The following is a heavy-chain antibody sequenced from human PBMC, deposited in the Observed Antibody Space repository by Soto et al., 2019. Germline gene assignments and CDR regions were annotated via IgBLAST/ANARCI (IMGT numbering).Heavy chain of an antibody. CDR3: ARNMDYYSGPGSGNGHGF. J-gene: IGHJ6*02. Sequence: QVQLVQSGAEVKEPGDSVRVSCEASGYTFTAYYIHWVRHAPGQGLEWMGWINPKFGDTTYAQDFQGRVSMTRDMSISTVYMELSRLTSDDTAIYYCARNMDYYSGPGSGNGHGFWGQGTTVTVFS. CDR2: INPKFGDT. CDR1: GYTFTAYY. D-gene: IGHD3-10*01. V-gene: IGHV1-2*02.